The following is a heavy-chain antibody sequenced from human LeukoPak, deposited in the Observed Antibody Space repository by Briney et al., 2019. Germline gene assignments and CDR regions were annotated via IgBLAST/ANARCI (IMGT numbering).Heavy chain of an antibody. CDR3: ARDGVVGATVWDY. CDR2: IKQDGSEK. V-gene: IGHV3-7*01. CDR1: GFTFSSYW. J-gene: IGHJ4*02. D-gene: IGHD1-26*01. Sequence: PGGSLRLSCAASGFTFSSYWMSWVRQAPGKGLEWVANIKQDGSEKYYVDSVKGRFTISRDNAKNSLLLQMNNLRDEDTAVYFCARDGVVGATVWDYWGQGTLVTVSS.